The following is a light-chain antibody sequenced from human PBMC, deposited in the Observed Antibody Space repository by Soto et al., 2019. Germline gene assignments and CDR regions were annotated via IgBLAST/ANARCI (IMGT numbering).Light chain of an antibody. J-gene: IGLJ1*01. V-gene: IGLV2-11*01. Sequence: QSVLTQPRSVSGSPGQSITISCTGTSSDVGGYNYVSWYRQHPGKAPKLMIYDVSKRPSGVPDRFSGSKSGNMASLTISGLQAEDEADYYCCSYAGSYTHYVFGTGTKLTVL. CDR1: SSDVGGYNY. CDR2: DVS. CDR3: CSYAGSYTHYV.